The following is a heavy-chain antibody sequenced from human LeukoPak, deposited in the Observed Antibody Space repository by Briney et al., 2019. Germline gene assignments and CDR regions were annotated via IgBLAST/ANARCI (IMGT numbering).Heavy chain of an antibody. V-gene: IGHV4-4*07. CDR1: GRSISSYY. D-gene: IGHD3-10*01. Sequence: PSETLSLTCTVSGRSISSYYWSWIRQPAGKGLEWIGRIYTSGSTNSNPSLKSRVTMSVVTSKNQFSLKLSSVTAADTAVYYCARVRRGSGSYSEYWFDPWGQGTLVTVSS. CDR2: IYTSGST. CDR3: ARVRRGSGSYSEYWFDP. J-gene: IGHJ5*02.